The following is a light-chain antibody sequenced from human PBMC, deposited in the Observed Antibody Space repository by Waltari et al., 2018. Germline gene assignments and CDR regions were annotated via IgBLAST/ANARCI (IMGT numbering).Light chain of an antibody. CDR3: QQYVSTPST. CDR2: WAS. Sequence: DIVMTQSPDSLAVSVGERATINCKSSQSVLYSSNNKNYLAWYQQKPGQPPKVPIYWASTRESGVPDRFSGGGSGTDFTLTINSLQAEDVAVYYCQQYVSTPSTFGQGTRLEIK. V-gene: IGKV4-1*01. J-gene: IGKJ5*01. CDR1: QSVLYSSNNKNY.